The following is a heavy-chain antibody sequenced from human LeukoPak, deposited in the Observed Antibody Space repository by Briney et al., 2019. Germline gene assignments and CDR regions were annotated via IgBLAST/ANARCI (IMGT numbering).Heavy chain of an antibody. CDR3: ARGLVSGSQRGYFDY. D-gene: IGHD1-26*01. V-gene: IGHV3-30-3*01. CDR1: EFTFSHYA. J-gene: IGHJ4*01. CDR2: ISYDGSNK. Sequence: PGTSLRPSCAASEFTFSHYAMHWVRQAPGKGLEWVAVISYDGSNKYYADSVKGRFTISRDNSKNTLYLQTNSLRTDDTAVYYCARGLVSGSQRGYFDYWGHGALVTVSS.